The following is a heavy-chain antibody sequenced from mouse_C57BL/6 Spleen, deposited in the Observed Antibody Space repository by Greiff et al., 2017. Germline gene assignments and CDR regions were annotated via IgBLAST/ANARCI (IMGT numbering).Heavy chain of an antibody. J-gene: IGHJ2*01. Sequence: VQLLQSGAELVKPGASVKMSCKASGYTFTTYSIEWMKQNPGKSLEWIGNFHPYNDDTKYNEKFKSKATLTVDKSSSTVYLELSRLTSDDSAVYDCARRGDYDAGFDYWGQGTTLTVSS. CDR2: FHPYNDDT. D-gene: IGHD2-4*01. V-gene: IGHV1-47*01. CDR1: GYTFTTYS. CDR3: ARRGDYDAGFDY.